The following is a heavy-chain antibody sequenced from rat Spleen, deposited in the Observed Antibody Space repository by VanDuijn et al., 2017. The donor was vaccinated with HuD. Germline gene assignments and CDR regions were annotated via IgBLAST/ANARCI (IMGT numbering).Heavy chain of an antibody. Sequence: EVQLVESGGGLVQPGGSLKLSCVASGFTFNNYWMTWIRQAPGRGLEWVASITNASGRTYYSDFVKGRFTISRDTAQNTLYLQMNSLRSEDTATYYCTTDTFYDGTYYPGGFDYWGQGVMVTVSS. D-gene: IGHD1-12*02. J-gene: IGHJ2*01. V-gene: IGHV5-31*01. CDR1: GFTFNNYW. CDR3: TTDTFYDGTYYPGGFDY. CDR2: ITNASGRT.